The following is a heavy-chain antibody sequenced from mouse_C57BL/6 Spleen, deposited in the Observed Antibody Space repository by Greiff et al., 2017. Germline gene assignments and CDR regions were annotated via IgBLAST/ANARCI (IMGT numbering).Heavy chain of an antibody. D-gene: IGHD1-1*01. CDR1: GYSFTDYN. Sequence: EVQGVESGPELVKPGASVKISCKASGYSFTDYNMNWVKQSNGKSLEWIGVINPNYGSTSYNQKFKGKATLTVDQSSSTAYMQLNSLTSEDSAVYYCAREGYYGSSRGWFAYWGQGTLVTVSA. V-gene: IGHV1-39*01. J-gene: IGHJ3*01. CDR2: INPNYGST. CDR3: AREGYYGSSRGWFAY.